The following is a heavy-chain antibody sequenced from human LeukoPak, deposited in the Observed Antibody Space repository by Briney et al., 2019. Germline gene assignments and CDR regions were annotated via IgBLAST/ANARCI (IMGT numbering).Heavy chain of an antibody. CDR3: AKLPAGFGELLSRTYFDY. CDR1: GFTFSSYG. Sequence: PGGSLRLSCAASGFTFSSYGMHWVRQAPGKGLEGVAFIRYDGSNKYYADSVKGRFTISRDNSKNTLYLQMNSLRAEDTAVYYCAKLPAGFGELLSRTYFDYWGQGTLVTVSS. CDR2: IRYDGSNK. D-gene: IGHD3-10*01. J-gene: IGHJ4*02. V-gene: IGHV3-30*02.